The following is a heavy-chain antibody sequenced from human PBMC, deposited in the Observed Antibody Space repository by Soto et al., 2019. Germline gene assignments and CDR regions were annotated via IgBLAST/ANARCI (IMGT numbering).Heavy chain of an antibody. J-gene: IGHJ1*01. Sequence: QVQLVESGGGLVKPGGSLRLSCAASGFTFSDFYMSWVRQAPGKGLECISYISRSDNTAYYADSVKGRFTISRDNAKNSLYLQMNSLRAEDTAVYYCARGHEYFHPWGQGTLVTVSA. CDR1: GFTFSDFY. V-gene: IGHV3-11*01. CDR2: ISRSDNTA. CDR3: ARGHEYFHP.